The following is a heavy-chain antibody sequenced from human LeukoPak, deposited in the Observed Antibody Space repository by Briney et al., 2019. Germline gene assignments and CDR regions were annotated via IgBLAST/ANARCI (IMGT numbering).Heavy chain of an antibody. CDR3: AKALGSIVVTASDY. CDR1: GFTFSNYA. J-gene: IGHJ4*02. CDR2: ISGSGGST. D-gene: IGHD5-12*01. Sequence: PGGSLRLSCAASGFTFSNYAMSWVRQAPGKGLEWVSGISGSGGSTYYADSVKGRLTISRDNSKNTLYLQMHSLRAEDTAVYYCAKALGSIVVTASDYWGQGTLVTVSS. V-gene: IGHV3-23*01.